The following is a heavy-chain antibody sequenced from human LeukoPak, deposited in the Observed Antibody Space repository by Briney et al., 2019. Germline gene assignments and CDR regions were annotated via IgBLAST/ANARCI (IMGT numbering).Heavy chain of an antibody. V-gene: IGHV3-74*01. Sequence: GGSLRLSCAASGFTFSSHWMHWVRQAPGKGLVWVSHIDSDGSTTSYADSVKGRFTISRDAAKNTLFLQMDSLRAEDTAVYYCARSSWPYYFDYWGQGTLVTVSS. CDR2: IDSDGSTT. CDR1: GFTFSSHW. CDR3: ARSSWPYYFDY. J-gene: IGHJ4*02. D-gene: IGHD6-13*01.